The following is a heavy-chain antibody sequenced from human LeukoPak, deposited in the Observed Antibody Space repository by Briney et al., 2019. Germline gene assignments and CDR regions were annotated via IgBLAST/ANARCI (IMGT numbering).Heavy chain of an antibody. CDR2: ISSSSSTI. D-gene: IGHD3-10*01. CDR1: GFTFSSYS. V-gene: IGHV3-48*01. CDR3: ASGYYDFWSGLLYGSGSYYNTRDAFDI. J-gene: IGHJ3*02. Sequence: GGSLRLSCAASGFTFSSYSMNWVRQAPGKGLEWVSYISSSSSTIYYADSVKGRFTISRDNAKNSLYLQMNSLRAEDTAVYYCASGYYDFWSGLLYGSGSYYNTRDAFDIWGQGTMVTVSS.